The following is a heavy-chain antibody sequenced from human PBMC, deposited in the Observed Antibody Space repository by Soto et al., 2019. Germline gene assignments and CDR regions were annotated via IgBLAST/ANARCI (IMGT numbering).Heavy chain of an antibody. J-gene: IGHJ3*02. Sequence: SETLSLTCTVSGGSISSYYWSWIRQPPGKGLEWIGYIYYSGSTNYNPSLKSRVTISVDTSKNQFSLKLSSVTAADTSVYYCARVSYNWNYHAFDIWGQGKLVTVS. V-gene: IGHV4-59*01. CDR2: IYYSGST. CDR1: GGSISSYY. D-gene: IGHD1-7*01. CDR3: ARVSYNWNYHAFDI.